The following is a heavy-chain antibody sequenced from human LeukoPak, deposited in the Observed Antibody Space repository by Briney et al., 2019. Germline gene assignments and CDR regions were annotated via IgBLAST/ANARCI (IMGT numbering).Heavy chain of an antibody. J-gene: IGHJ4*02. D-gene: IGHD4-11*01. V-gene: IGHV3-21*01. CDR3: AREDHSNYNY. Sequence: GGSLRLSCAASGFTFSSYNMNWVRQAPGKGLEWVSSISSGSSYIYYADSVKGRFTISRDNAKNSLYPQMNSLRAEDTAVYYCAREDHSNYNYWGQGTLVTVSS. CDR2: ISSGSSYI. CDR1: GFTFSSYN.